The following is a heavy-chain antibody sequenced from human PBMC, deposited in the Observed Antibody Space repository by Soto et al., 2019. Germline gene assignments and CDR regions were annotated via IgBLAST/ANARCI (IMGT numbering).Heavy chain of an antibody. CDR3: ATRGGSGYYDSSGYYYSDRCPGX. CDR2: IIPIFGTA. V-gene: IGHV1-69*01. D-gene: IGHD3-22*01. Sequence: SVTVSCKAAGGTFSSYAISWVRQAPGQGLELMGGIIPIFGTANYAKKFQGRVTITADESTRTAYMELSSLRSEDTAVYYCATRGGSGYYDSSGYYYSDRCPGXWGQGTLVTVSX. J-gene: IGHJ4*02. CDR1: GGTFSSYA.